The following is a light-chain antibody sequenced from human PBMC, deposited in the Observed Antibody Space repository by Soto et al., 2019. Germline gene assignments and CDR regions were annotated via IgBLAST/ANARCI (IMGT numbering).Light chain of an antibody. V-gene: IGLV2-14*01. CDR1: SSDVGGYNY. CDR2: DVS. J-gene: IGLJ7*01. Sequence: QSALTQPASVSGSPGQSITISCTGTSSDVGGYNYVSWYQQHPGKAPKLMIYDVSNRPSGVSNRFSGSKSGNTASLTISGLQAEDEADYYCSSYTSRSTLVAVFGGGTQLTVL. CDR3: SSYTSRSTLVAV.